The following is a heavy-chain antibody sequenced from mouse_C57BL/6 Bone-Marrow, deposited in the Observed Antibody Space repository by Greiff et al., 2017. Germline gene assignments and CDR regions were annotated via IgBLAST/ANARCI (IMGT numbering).Heavy chain of an antibody. CDR1: GFTFTDYY. CDR3: ARYRGGVDY. J-gene: IGHJ2*01. CDR2: IRNKANGYTT. Sequence: EVQLVESGGGLVQPGGSLSLSCAASGFTFTDYYMSWVRQPPGKALEWLGFIRNKANGYTTEYSASVKGRFTISRDNSQSILYLQMNALRAEDSATYYCARYRGGVDYWGQGTTLTVSS. V-gene: IGHV7-3*01.